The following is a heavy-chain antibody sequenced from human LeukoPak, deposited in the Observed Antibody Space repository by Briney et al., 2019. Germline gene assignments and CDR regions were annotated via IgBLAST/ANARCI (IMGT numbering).Heavy chain of an antibody. CDR2: INHSGST. CDR3: ARGRSLGY. CDR1: GGSFSGYY. J-gene: IGHJ4*02. V-gene: IGHV4-34*01. Sequence: SETLSLTCAVYGGSFSGYYWSWIRQPPGKGLEWIGEINHSGSTNYNSSLKSRVTISVDTSKNQFSLKLSSVTAADTAVYYCARGRSLGYWGQGTLVTVSS. D-gene: IGHD3-16*01.